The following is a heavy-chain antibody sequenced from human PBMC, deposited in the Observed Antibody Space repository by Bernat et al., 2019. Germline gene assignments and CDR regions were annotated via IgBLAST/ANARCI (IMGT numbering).Heavy chain of an antibody. D-gene: IGHD2-15*01. J-gene: IGHJ6*02. CDR1: GFTFSSFA. Sequence: EVQLLESGGGLVQPGGSLRLSCGASGFTFSSFAMSWVRQAAGRGREWVSGVSGSGDSQYSADSVKGPFTISRDNSTNTLYLQMNSLRAEDTAVYYCAKGIYPKGYCSGGNCYYYFYGMDVWGQGTTVTVSS. CDR3: AKGIYPKGYCSGGNCYYYFYGMDV. CDR2: VSGSGDSQ. V-gene: IGHV3-23*01.